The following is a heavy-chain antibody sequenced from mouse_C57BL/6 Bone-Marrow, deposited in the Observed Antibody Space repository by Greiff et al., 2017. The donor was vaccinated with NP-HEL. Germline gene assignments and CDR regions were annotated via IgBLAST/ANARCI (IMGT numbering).Heavy chain of an antibody. Sequence: VQLQQPGAELVKPGASVKLSCKASGYTFTSYWMHWVKQRPGQGLEWIGMIHPNSGSTNYNEKFTSKATLTVDKSSSTAYMQLSSLTSEDSAVYYCARLHYGFDYWGQGTTLTVSS. V-gene: IGHV1-64*01. CDR2: IHPNSGST. CDR1: GYTFTSYW. D-gene: IGHD1-1*01. J-gene: IGHJ2*01. CDR3: ARLHYGFDY.